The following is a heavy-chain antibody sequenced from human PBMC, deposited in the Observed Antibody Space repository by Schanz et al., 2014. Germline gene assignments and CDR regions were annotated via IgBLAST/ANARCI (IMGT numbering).Heavy chain of an antibody. Sequence: EMQLLESGGGLAQPGGSLRLSCAASGFKFTDYAMTWVRQAPGKGLEWVATISGSSENTYYADSVKGRFTISRDNSKSTLYLQVNSLRPEDTAVYYCAKHVRSLTGNDYWGQGTLVTVSS. CDR2: ISGSSENT. D-gene: IGHD3-9*01. J-gene: IGHJ4*02. CDR1: GFKFTDYA. CDR3: AKHVRSLTGNDY. V-gene: IGHV3-23*01.